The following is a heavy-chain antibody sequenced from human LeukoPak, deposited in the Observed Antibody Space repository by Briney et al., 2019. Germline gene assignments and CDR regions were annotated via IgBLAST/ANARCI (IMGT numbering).Heavy chain of an antibody. J-gene: IGHJ3*02. CDR2: ISYSRNT. CDR1: GGSIISSDYH. CDR3: ARHCCSGPAKRVFDI. V-gene: IGHV4-39*01. Sequence: SETLSLTCTVSGGSIISSDYHWGWVRQPPGKGLEWIGTISYSRNTDYNPSLRSRVTISVDTSNNQFSLRLGSVTAADTDVYHCARHCCSGPAKRVFDIWGQGTMVTVSS. D-gene: IGHD2-15*01.